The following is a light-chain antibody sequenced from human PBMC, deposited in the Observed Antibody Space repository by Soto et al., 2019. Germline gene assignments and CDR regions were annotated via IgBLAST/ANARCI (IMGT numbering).Light chain of an antibody. CDR1: QSICSS. Sequence: DIQMTQSPSTLSASVGDRVTITCRASQSICSSLAWYQQKPGKGPKLLIDDASTLESGVPSRFSGSGFGTEFALTISSLQPDDGATFYCQQYNSYGTCGQGTKLEIK. CDR3: QQYNSYGT. V-gene: IGKV1-5*01. J-gene: IGKJ2*01. CDR2: DAS.